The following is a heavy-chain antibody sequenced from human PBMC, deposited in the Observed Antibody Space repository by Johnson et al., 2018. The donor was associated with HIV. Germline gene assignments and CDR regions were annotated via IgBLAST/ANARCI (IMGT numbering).Heavy chain of an antibody. V-gene: IGHV3-33*06. CDR2: IWHDGSNK. D-gene: IGHD3-3*01. CDR3: AKDVKEWSPAFDI. J-gene: IGHJ3*02. Sequence: QVQLVESGGGVVQPGRSLRLSCAASGFTLSNYGMHWVRQAPGKGLEWVAVIWHDGSNKYYPDSVKGRFTISRDNSKNTLYLQMNILRAEDTAVYYCAKDVKEWSPAFDIWGQGTVVTVSS. CDR1: GFTLSNYG.